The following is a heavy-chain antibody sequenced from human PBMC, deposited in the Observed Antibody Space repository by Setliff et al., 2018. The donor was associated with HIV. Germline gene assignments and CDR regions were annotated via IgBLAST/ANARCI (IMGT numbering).Heavy chain of an antibody. CDR3: ARDWGYCGPTSCHGGGAFDI. Sequence: GGSLRLSCVISGFSFDDNSINWVRQAPGKGPEWVSSISRGIFKYYADSVKGRFTISRDNAGNSLYLQLNGLTAEDAAVYYCARDWGYCGPTSCHGGGAFDIWGQGTVVTVSS. D-gene: IGHD2-21*01. V-gene: IGHV3-21*01. J-gene: IGHJ3*02. CDR1: GFSFDDNS. CDR2: ISRGIFK.